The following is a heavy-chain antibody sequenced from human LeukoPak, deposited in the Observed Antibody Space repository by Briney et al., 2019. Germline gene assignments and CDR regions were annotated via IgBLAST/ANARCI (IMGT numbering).Heavy chain of an antibody. D-gene: IGHD3-3*01. V-gene: IGHV1-8*01. CDR3: ARGVRITIFGVVTNYYYMDV. Sequence: ASVKVSCKASGYTFTSYDINWVRQATGQGLEWMGWMNPNSGNTGYAQKFQGRVTMPRHTSKRTAYMELNSLRSEDRAVLYCARGVRITIFGVVTNYYYMDVWGKGTTVTVSS. J-gene: IGHJ6*03. CDR1: GYTFTSYD. CDR2: MNPNSGNT.